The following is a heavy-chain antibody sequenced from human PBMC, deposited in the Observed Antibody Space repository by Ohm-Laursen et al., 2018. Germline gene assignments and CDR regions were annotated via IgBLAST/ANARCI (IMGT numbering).Heavy chain of an antibody. J-gene: IGHJ4*02. CDR2: IRDDGSVK. V-gene: IGHV3-7*01. CDR1: GFTFSSYC. Sequence: GSLRLSCAASGFTFSSYCMTWVRQASGKGLEWVANIRDDGSVKQYVDSVKGRFTISRDNAKNSLYLQMNSLGAEDTAVYYCAREELESNGWDDWGQGTLVTVSS. D-gene: IGHD6-19*01. CDR3: AREELESNGWDD.